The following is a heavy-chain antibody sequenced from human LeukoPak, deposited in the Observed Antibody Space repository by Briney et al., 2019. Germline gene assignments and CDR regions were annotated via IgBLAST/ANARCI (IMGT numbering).Heavy chain of an antibody. V-gene: IGHV3-7*04. Sequence: PGGSLRLSCAASGFTFSSFWMNWVRQAPGKGLEWVANIKQDGSEKSYVDSVKGRFTISRDNAKNSLYLQMNSLRAEDTAVYYCARGVGSYFDYWGQGTLVTVSS. CDR2: IKQDGSEK. D-gene: IGHD3-10*01. J-gene: IGHJ4*02. CDR1: GFTFSSFW. CDR3: ARGVGSYFDY.